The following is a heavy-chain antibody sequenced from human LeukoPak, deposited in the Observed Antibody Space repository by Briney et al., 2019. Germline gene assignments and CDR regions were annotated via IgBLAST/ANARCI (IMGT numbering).Heavy chain of an antibody. CDR2: INPNSGGT. D-gene: IGHD6-13*01. Sequence: ASVKVSCKASGYTFTGYYMHWVRQAPGQGLEWMGWINPNSGGTNYAQKFQGRVTMTRDTSISTAYMELSRLRSDDTAVYYCARVFRVAAAGRNWFDSWGQGTLVTVSS. V-gene: IGHV1-2*02. CDR1: GYTFTGYY. J-gene: IGHJ5*01. CDR3: ARVFRVAAAGRNWFDS.